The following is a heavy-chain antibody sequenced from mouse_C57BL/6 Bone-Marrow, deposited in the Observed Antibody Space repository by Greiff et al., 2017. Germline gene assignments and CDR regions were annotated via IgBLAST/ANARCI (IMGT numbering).Heavy chain of an antibody. V-gene: IGHV5-6*01. D-gene: IGHD2-1*01. J-gene: IGHJ3*01. Sequence: DVQLVESGGDLVKPGGSLKLSCAVSGFTFSSYGMSWVRQTQDKRLEWVATISSGGSYTYYPDSVKGRFTISRDNAKNTLYLQMSSLKSEDTAMYYCARRPFYGNQFAYWGQGTLVTVSA. CDR1: GFTFSSYG. CDR3: ARRPFYGNQFAY. CDR2: ISSGGSYT.